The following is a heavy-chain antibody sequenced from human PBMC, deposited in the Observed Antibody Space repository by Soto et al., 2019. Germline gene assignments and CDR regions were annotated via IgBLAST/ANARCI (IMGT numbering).Heavy chain of an antibody. V-gene: IGHV1-3*01. CDR3: ARGASVLVVAGPRCAFGY. Sequence: ASVKVSCKASGYTFTSYAMHWVRQAPGQRLEWMGWINAGNGNTKYSQKFQGRVTITRDTSASTAYMELSSLRSEDTAVYYCARGASVLVVAGPRCAFGYWGPGTLVTVSS. CDR1: GYTFTSYA. CDR2: INAGNGNT. D-gene: IGHD2-15*01. J-gene: IGHJ4*02.